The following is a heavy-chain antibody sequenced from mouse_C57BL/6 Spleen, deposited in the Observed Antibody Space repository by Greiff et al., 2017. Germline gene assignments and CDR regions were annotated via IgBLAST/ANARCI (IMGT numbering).Heavy chain of an antibody. CDR1: GYTFTSYW. CDR3: ARSGMTAQATRGYYFDY. Sequence: QVQLQQPGAELVKPGASVKMSCKASGYTFTSYWITWVKQRPGQGLEWIGDIYPGSGSTNYNEKFKSKATLTVDTSSSTAYMQLSSLTSEDSAVYYCARSGMTAQATRGYYFDYWGQGTTLTVSS. D-gene: IGHD3-2*02. J-gene: IGHJ2*01. V-gene: IGHV1-55*01. CDR2: IYPGSGST.